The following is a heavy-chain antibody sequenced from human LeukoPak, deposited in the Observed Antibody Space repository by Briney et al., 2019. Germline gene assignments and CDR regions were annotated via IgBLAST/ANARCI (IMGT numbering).Heavy chain of an antibody. J-gene: IGHJ6*03. CDR2: IYITGST. V-gene: IGHV4-4*07. Sequence: PSETLSLTCTVSGGSIINYYWSWIRQSAGTGLEWVGRIYITGSTNYSPSLQSRLSMSVDTSKNQFSLRLTSVSAADTAVYYCARLKYYDSTGYSPGYYMDVWGKGITVTVS. CDR3: ARLKYYDSTGYSPGYYMDV. D-gene: IGHD3-22*01. CDR1: GGSIINYY.